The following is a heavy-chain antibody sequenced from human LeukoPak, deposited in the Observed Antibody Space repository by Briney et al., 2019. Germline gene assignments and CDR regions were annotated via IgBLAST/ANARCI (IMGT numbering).Heavy chain of an antibody. D-gene: IGHD3-10*01. V-gene: IGHV4-34*01. CDR1: GGSFSGYY. Sequence: SETLSLTCAVYGGSFSGYYWSWIRQPPGKGLEWIGEINHSGSTNYTPSLKSRVTISVDTSKNQFSLKLSSVTAADTAVYYCARGLWFGELLSGYYFDYWGQGTLVTVSS. J-gene: IGHJ4*02. CDR2: INHSGST. CDR3: ARGLWFGELLSGYYFDY.